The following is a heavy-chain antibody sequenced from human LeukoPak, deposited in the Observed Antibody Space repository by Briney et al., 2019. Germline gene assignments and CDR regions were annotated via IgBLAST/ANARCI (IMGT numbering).Heavy chain of an antibody. Sequence: GGSLRLSCAASGFTFSSYSMNWVRQSPGKWLEWVSSISSSSSYIYYADSVKGRFTISRDNAKNSLYLQMNSLRAEDTAVYYCAGYCSSTSCYLTDFDYWGQGTLVTVSS. CDR1: GFTFSSYS. J-gene: IGHJ4*02. CDR3: AGYCSSTSCYLTDFDY. D-gene: IGHD2-2*01. V-gene: IGHV3-21*01. CDR2: ISSSSSYI.